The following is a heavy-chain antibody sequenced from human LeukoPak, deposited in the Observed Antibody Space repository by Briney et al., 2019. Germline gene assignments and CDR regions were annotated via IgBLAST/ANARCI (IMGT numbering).Heavy chain of an antibody. V-gene: IGHV1-2*06. CDR2: INPNSGGT. CDR1: GYTSTGYN. D-gene: IGHD3-16*02. CDR3: ARDSVTYDNVWGSYRFDY. Sequence: ASVKVSCKASGYTSTGYNMHWVRQAPGQGLEWMGRINPNSGGTNYAQKFQGRVTMTRDTSISTAYMELSRLRSDDTAVYYCARDSVTYDNVWGSYRFDYLGQGTLVTVSS. J-gene: IGHJ4*02.